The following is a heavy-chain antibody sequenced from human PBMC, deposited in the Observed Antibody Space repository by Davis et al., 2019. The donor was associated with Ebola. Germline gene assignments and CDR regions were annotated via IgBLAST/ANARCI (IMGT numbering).Heavy chain of an antibody. J-gene: IGHJ4*02. V-gene: IGHV3-23*01. CDR3: ARDIGGAGVY. D-gene: IGHD3-16*01. CDR1: GFIFSRYV. Sequence: GESLKISCAASGFIFSRYVMSWVRQAPGKGLEWVSTLGLGADTYYADSVKGRFTISRDNSKNTLYLQMNSLRSEDTAIFYCARDIGGAGVYWGQGALVTVSS. CDR2: LGLGADT.